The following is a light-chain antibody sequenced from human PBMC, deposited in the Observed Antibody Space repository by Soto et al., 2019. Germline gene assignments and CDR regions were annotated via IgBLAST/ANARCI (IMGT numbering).Light chain of an antibody. Sequence: DIQMTQSPSSLSASGGDRVTITCRASQSISSYLNWYQQKPGKAPKLLIYAASSLQSGAPSRFSGSGSGTDFNLTISSLQPEDFVTYYCQQSYSTLGTFGKGTKVDIK. J-gene: IGKJ1*01. CDR1: QSISSY. CDR3: QQSYSTLGT. CDR2: AAS. V-gene: IGKV1-39*01.